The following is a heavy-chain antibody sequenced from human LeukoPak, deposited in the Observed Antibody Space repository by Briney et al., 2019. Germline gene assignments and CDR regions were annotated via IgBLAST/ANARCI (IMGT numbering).Heavy chain of an antibody. CDR1: GFTFSSYA. CDR2: ISYDGSNK. CDR3: ARGTVTPFDY. V-gene: IGHV3-30-3*01. D-gene: IGHD4-17*01. J-gene: IGHJ4*02. Sequence: GRSLRLSCAASGFTFSSYAMHWVRQAPGKGLEWVAVISYDGSNKYYADSVKGRFTISRDNSKNTLYLQMNSLRAEDTAVYYCARGTVTPFDYWGQGTLVTVSS.